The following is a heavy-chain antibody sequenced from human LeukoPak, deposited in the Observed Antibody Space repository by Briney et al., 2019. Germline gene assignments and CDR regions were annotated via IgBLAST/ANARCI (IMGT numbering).Heavy chain of an antibody. CDR1: GGSFSGYY. CDR3: ARGLWSGYPSGRFDY. Sequence: SETLSLTCAVYGGSFSGYYWSWIRQPPGKGLEWIGEINHSGSTNYNPSLKSRVTISVDTSRNQFSLKLSSVTAADTAVYYCARGLWSGYPSGRFDYWGQGTLVTVSS. CDR2: INHSGST. J-gene: IGHJ4*02. V-gene: IGHV4-34*01. D-gene: IGHD3-3*01.